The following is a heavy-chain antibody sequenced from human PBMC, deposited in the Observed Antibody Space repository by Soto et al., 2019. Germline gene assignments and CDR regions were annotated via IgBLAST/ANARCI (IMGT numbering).Heavy chain of an antibody. J-gene: IGHJ4*02. CDR2: INPNGGGT. V-gene: IGHV1-2*04. D-gene: IGHD4-17*01. Sequence: QVQLVQSGAEVKKPGASVKVSCKASGYTFTGYYMHWVRQAPGQGLEWMGWINPNGGGTNYAQKFQGWVTMTRDTSISTAYMELSRLRSDDTAVYYCARGVQGYGDYVGFDYWGQGTLVTVSS. CDR3: ARGVQGYGDYVGFDY. CDR1: GYTFTGYY.